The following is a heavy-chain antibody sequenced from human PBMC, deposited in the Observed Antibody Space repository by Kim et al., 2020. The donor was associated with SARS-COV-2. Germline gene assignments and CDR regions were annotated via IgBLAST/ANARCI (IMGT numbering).Heavy chain of an antibody. V-gene: IGHV6-1*01. CDR3: ARKRRDDDVFDI. Sequence: SQTLSLTCAISGDSVSSNSAAWNWMRLSPSRGLEWLGRTYYTSKWYNDYAVPVKSRIIINPDTTKNLFSLQLTSVTPEDTAIYYCARKRRDDDVFDIWGQGTRVTVSS. CDR1: GDSVSSNSAA. CDR2: TYYTSKWYN. J-gene: IGHJ3*02.